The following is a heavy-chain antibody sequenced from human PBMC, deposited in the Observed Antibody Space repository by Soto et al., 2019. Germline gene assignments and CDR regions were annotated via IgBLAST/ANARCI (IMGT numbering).Heavy chain of an antibody. CDR2: MNPKSANT. CDR3: ARSPSWETTVTPYYFDY. V-gene: IGHV1-8*01. J-gene: IGHJ4*02. Sequence: ASVKVSCKASGYTFTIYDINWVRQATGQGLEWMGWMNPKSANTGYAQNFQGRVTMTRNTSISTAYMELSSLRSEDTAVYYCARSPSWETTVTPYYFDYWGQGTLVTVSS. CDR1: GYTFTIYD. D-gene: IGHD4-4*01.